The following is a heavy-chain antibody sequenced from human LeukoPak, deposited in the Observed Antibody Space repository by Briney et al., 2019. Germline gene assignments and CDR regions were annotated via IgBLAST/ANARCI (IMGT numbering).Heavy chain of an antibody. J-gene: IGHJ4*02. CDR3: ARDSALGYASGTSDY. CDR2: ISGSRSYI. Sequence: GGSLRLSCAASGFTFSNFPMKWVSQAPGKGLEWVSSISGSRSYIYYADSVKGRFTISRDNAKNTLYLQMNSLRGEDTAVYYCARDSALGYASGTSDYWGQGTLVTVSS. CDR1: GFTFSNFP. V-gene: IGHV3-21*06. D-gene: IGHD6-19*01.